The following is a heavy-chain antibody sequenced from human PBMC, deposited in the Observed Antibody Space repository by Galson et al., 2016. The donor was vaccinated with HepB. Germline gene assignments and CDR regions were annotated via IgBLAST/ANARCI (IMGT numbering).Heavy chain of an antibody. CDR1: GFPFSRYG. CDR3: ARDRGYSGYGAYNWFDP. Sequence: SLRLSCAASGFPFSRYGMNWVRQAPGKGLEWVSSISSSSAFIYYADSLKGRFTISRDNAKDSLYLQIISLRGEDTAVYYCARDRGYSGYGAYNWFDPWGQGTLVTVSS. V-gene: IGHV3-21*01. D-gene: IGHD5-12*01. CDR2: ISSSSAFI. J-gene: IGHJ5*02.